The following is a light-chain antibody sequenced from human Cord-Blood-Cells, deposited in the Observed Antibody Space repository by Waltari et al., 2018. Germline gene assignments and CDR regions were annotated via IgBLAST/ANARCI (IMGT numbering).Light chain of an antibody. Sequence: DIQMTQPPSSLSASVGDRVTITCRASQSISSYLNWYQQKAGKDPKLLIYPASILQSGVPSRFSGSGSATDFTLTISSLQPEDFATDYCQQSYSTPMYTFGQGTKLEIK. CDR3: QQSYSTPMYT. CDR1: QSISSY. V-gene: IGKV1-39*01. J-gene: IGKJ2*01. CDR2: PAS.